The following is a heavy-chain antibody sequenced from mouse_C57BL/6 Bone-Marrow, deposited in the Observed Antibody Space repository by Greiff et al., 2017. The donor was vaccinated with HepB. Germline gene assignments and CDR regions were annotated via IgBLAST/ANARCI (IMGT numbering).Heavy chain of an antibody. Sequence: QVQLQQSGAELAKPGASVKLSCKASGYTFTSFWMHWVKQRPGQGLEWIGYINPSSGYTKYNQKFKDKATLTADKSSSTAYMQLSSLTYEDSAVYYCGSYYYAMDYWGQGTSVTVSS. CDR2: INPSSGYT. J-gene: IGHJ4*01. CDR3: GSYYYAMDY. CDR1: GYTFTSFW. V-gene: IGHV1-7*01.